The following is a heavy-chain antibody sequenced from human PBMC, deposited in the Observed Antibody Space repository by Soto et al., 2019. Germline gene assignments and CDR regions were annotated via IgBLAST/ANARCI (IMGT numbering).Heavy chain of an antibody. CDR2: IWYDGSNK. Sequence: GGSMRLSCAASVFPFSSYGMHWVRQAPGKGLEWVAVIWYDGSNKYYADSVKGRFTISRDNSKNTLYLQMNSLRAEDTAVYYCARDYSGYCSGGSCTPGAFDIWGQGTMVTVS. CDR1: VFPFSSYG. J-gene: IGHJ3*02. CDR3: ARDYSGYCSGGSCTPGAFDI. V-gene: IGHV3-33*01. D-gene: IGHD2-15*01.